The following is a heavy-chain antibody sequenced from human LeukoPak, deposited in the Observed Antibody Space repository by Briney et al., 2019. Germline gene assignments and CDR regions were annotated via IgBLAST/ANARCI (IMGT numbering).Heavy chain of an antibody. J-gene: IGHJ4*02. CDR2: INPNSGVT. CDR3: VRGRGSYSFDY. D-gene: IGHD3-16*01. V-gene: IGHV1-2*02. CDR1: GYTFTGYY. Sequence: ASVKVSCKASGYTFTGYYMYWVRQAPGQGLEWMGWINPNSGVTNYAQKFQGRVTMTRDTSISTAYMEVSSLRSDDTAVYFCVRGRGSYSFDYWGQGTLVTVSS.